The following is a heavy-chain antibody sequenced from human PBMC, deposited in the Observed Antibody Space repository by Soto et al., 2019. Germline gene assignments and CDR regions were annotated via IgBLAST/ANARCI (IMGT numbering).Heavy chain of an antibody. CDR2: IWYDGSNK. CDR1: GFTFSSYG. D-gene: IGHD2-21*02. J-gene: IGHJ3*02. Sequence: QVQLVESGGGVVQPGRSLRLSCAASGFTFSSYGMHWVRQAPGKGLEWVAVIWYDGSNKYYADSVKGRFTISRDNSKNTLYLQMNSLRAEDTAVYYCARDRCGGDCYGGAFDIWGQGTMVTVSS. V-gene: IGHV3-33*01. CDR3: ARDRCGGDCYGGAFDI.